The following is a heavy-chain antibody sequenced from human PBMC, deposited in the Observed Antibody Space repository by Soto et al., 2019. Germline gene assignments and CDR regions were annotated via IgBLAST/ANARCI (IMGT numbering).Heavy chain of an antibody. CDR3: ARENSYFDY. Sequence: QIPLLQSGAEVKKPGASVKVTCKASGYTFRNFGISWVRQAPGQGLEWMGWISAYNANANYAQKFQGRLTMTADTSTSTAYMELRSLRSDDTAVYYCARENSYFDYLGQGTLVTVSS. V-gene: IGHV1-18*01. J-gene: IGHJ4*02. CDR2: ISAYNANA. CDR1: GYTFRNFG.